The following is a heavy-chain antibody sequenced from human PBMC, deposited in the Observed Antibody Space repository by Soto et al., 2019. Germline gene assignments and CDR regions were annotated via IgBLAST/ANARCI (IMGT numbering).Heavy chain of an antibody. J-gene: IGHJ2*01. CDR1: GFIFDNHA. Sequence: EVQLVESGGGLVQPGRSLRLSCTASGFIFDNHAMHWVRQAPGKGPEWVAGVTWNSVATGYADSVKGRFTISRDNAKNSLYLQMNSLSAEDTAVYFCVKEGGMKYFDFWGRGTVVTVSS. CDR2: VTWNSVAT. D-gene: IGHD3-16*01. V-gene: IGHV3-9*01. CDR3: VKEGGMKYFDF.